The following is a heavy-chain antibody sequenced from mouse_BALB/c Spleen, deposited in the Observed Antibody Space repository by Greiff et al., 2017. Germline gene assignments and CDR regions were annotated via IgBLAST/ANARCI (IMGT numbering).Heavy chain of an antibody. J-gene: IGHJ1*01. V-gene: IGHV5-6-5*01. CDR1: GFTFSSYA. Sequence: EVHLVESGGGLVKPGGSLKLSCAASGFTFSSYAMSWVRQTPEKRLEWVASISSGGSTYYPDSVKGRFTISRDNARNILYLQMSSLRSEDTAMYYCASFITTAWYFDVWGAGTTVTVSS. CDR2: ISSGGST. CDR3: ASFITTAWYFDV. D-gene: IGHD1-2*01.